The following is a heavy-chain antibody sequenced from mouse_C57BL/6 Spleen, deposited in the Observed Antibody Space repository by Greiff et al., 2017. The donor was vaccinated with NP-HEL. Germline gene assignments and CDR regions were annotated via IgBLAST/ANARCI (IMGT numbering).Heavy chain of an antibody. D-gene: IGHD1-1*01. Sequence: QVQLKQSGAELVKPGASVKMSCKASGYTFTTYPIEWMKQNHGKSLEWIGNFHPYNDDTKYNEKFKGKATLTVEKSSSTVYLELSRLTSDDSAVYYCARRGYYYGSSSHWYFDVWGTGTTVTVSS. CDR1: GYTFTTYP. CDR2: FHPYNDDT. J-gene: IGHJ1*03. CDR3: ARRGYYYGSSSHWYFDV. V-gene: IGHV1-47*01.